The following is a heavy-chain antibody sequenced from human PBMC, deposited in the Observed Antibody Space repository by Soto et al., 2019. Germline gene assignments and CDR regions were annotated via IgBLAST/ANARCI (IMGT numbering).Heavy chain of an antibody. CDR3: ARDLYGYYDFWSGNLAPQGFDP. J-gene: IGHJ5*02. V-gene: IGHV4-39*07. D-gene: IGHD3-3*01. Sequence: PSETLSLTCTVSGGSISSSSYYWGWIRQPPGKGLEWIGSIYYSGSTYYNPSLKSRVTISIDTSKNQFSLKLSSVTAADTAVYYCARDLYGYYDFWSGNLAPQGFDPWGQGTLVTVSS. CDR2: IYYSGST. CDR1: GGSISSSSYY.